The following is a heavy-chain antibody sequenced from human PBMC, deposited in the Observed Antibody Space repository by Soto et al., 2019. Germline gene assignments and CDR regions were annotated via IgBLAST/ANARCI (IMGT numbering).Heavy chain of an antibody. CDR2: IYYRGNT. Sequence: QVQLQESGPGLVKPSETLSLTCTVSGGTINSDYWSWIRQPPGKGLEWIGYIYYRGNTNYNPSLKSRVTISIDTSKNQFSLKLSSVTAADTAVYYCARDHLPGYWGQGTLVTVSS. V-gene: IGHV4-59*01. CDR3: ARDHLPGY. J-gene: IGHJ4*02. CDR1: GGTINSDY.